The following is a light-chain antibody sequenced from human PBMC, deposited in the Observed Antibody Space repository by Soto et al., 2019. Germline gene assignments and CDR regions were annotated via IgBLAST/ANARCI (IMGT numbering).Light chain of an antibody. V-gene: IGKV3-15*01. Sequence: TQSPGTLSLSPGERVTLSCRASQSVSSNLAWYQQKPGQAPSLLIYGAFTRATGIPARFSGTGSGTEFTLTISSLQSEDFALYDCQQYNDWPLTVGQGTKVDIK. CDR3: QQYNDWPLT. CDR1: QSVSSN. CDR2: GAF. J-gene: IGKJ1*01.